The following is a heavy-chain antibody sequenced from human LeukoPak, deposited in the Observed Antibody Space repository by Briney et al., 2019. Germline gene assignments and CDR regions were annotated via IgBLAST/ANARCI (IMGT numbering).Heavy chain of an antibody. CDR2: ISASGGMT. V-gene: IGHV3-23*01. CDR3: AKAHLVPAGVLEAGVEY. D-gene: IGHD2-2*01. CDR1: GFTVPDYA. Sequence: GGSLRLSCAASGFTVPDYAMNWVRQAPGKGLEGVSSISASGGMTYYADSVKGRFTVSRENAKKSLCLQRNSLTLEDKAVYYCAKAHLVPAGVLEAGVEYWGEGTLLT. J-gene: IGHJ4*02.